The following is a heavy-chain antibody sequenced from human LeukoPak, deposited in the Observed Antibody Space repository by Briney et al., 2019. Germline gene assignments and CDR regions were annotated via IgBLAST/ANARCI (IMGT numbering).Heavy chain of an antibody. D-gene: IGHD3-3*01. CDR1: GGSVSSNSAA. Sequence: SQTLSLTCAISGGSVSSNSAAWNWIRQSPSRGLEWLGRTYYRSKWYNDYAVSVKSRITINPDTSKNQFSLQLNSVTPEDTAVYYCARDVDFWSGYSYYFDYWGQGTLVNVSS. CDR2: TYYRSKWYN. J-gene: IGHJ4*02. V-gene: IGHV6-1*01. CDR3: ARDVDFWSGYSYYFDY.